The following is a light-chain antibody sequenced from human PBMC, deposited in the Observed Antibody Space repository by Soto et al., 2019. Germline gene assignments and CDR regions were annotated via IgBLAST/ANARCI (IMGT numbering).Light chain of an antibody. V-gene: IGKV3-20*01. J-gene: IGKJ4*01. CDR3: QQYGSSPLT. CDR2: GAS. CDR1: QSVSSSY. Sequence: VCTQSPGSLSLSPGERATLSCRASQSVSSSYLAWYQQKPGQAPRLLIYGASSRATGIPDRFSGSGSGTDFTLTISRLEPEDFAVYYCQQYGSSPLTFGGGTKVDIK.